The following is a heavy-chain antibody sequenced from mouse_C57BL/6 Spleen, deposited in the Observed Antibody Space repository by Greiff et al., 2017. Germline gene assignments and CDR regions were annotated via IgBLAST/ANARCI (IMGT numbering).Heavy chain of an antibody. Sequence: QVQLQQSGPELVKPGASVKISCKASGYAFSSSWMNWVKQRPGKGLEWIGRIYPGDGDTNYNGKFKGKATLTADKSSSTAYMQLSSLTSEDSAVYFCATFYGNYAMDYWGEGTSVTVSS. D-gene: IGHD1-1*01. J-gene: IGHJ4*01. CDR2: IYPGDGDT. V-gene: IGHV1-82*01. CDR1: GYAFSSSW. CDR3: ATFYGNYAMDY.